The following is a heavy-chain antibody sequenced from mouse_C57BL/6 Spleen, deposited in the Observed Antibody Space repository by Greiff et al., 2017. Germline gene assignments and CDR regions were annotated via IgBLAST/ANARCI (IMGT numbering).Heavy chain of an antibody. CDR3: AREAYYYGSSSWYFDV. Sequence: EVQLVESEGGLVQPGSSMKLSCTASGFTFSDYYMAWVRQVPEKGLEWVATINYDGSSTYYLDSLKSRFIISRDNAKNILYLQMSSLKSEDTATYYCAREAYYYGSSSWYFDVWGTGTTVTVSS. CDR2: INYDGSST. D-gene: IGHD1-1*01. V-gene: IGHV5-16*01. CDR1: GFTFSDYY. J-gene: IGHJ1*03.